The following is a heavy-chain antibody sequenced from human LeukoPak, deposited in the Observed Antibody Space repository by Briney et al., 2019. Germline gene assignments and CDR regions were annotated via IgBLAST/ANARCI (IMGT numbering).Heavy chain of an antibody. J-gene: IGHJ4*02. Sequence: PGGSLRLSCAASGFTFSSYEMNWVRQAPARGLEGVSYISSSCSTIYYADSVKGRFTISRDNAKNSLYLQMNSLRAEDTAVYYCARIGLGLWDYWGQGALVTVSS. D-gene: IGHD2-21*01. CDR2: ISSSCSTI. V-gene: IGHV3-48*03. CDR3: ARIGLGLWDY. CDR1: GFTFSSYE.